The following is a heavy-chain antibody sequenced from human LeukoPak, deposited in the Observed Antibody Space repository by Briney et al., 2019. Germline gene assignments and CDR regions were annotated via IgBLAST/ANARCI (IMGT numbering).Heavy chain of an antibody. Sequence: PSETLSLTCAVYGGSFSGSYWSWIRQPPGKGLEYIGYIHFSGSTKYSPSLNGRVTISIDTSKNQISLKMTSVTAADTAMFYCARSNSGYQKPLDYWGQGTLVTVSS. D-gene: IGHD3-16*02. CDR1: GGSFSGSY. CDR3: ARSNSGYQKPLDY. J-gene: IGHJ4*02. V-gene: IGHV4-34*01. CDR2: IHFSGST.